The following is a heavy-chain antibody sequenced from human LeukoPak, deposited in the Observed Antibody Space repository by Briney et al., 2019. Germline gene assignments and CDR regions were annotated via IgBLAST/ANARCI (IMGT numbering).Heavy chain of an antibody. J-gene: IGHJ4*02. Sequence: KTSETLSLACTVSGGSISSSSYYWGWIRQPPGKGLEWIGSIYYSGSTYYDPSLKSRVTISVDTSKNQFSLKLSSVTAADTAVYCCATIVATTRIDYWGQGTLVTVSS. CDR2: IYYSGST. V-gene: IGHV4-39*01. CDR1: GGSISSSSYY. D-gene: IGHD5-12*01. CDR3: ATIVATTRIDY.